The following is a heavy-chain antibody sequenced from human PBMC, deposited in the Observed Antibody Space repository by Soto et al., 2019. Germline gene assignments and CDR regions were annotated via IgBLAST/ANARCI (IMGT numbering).Heavy chain of an antibody. D-gene: IGHD2-15*01. CDR1: DGSISSSSYY. J-gene: IGHJ4*02. V-gene: IGHV4-39*01. Sequence: ASETLSLTCTVSDGSISSSSYYWGWIRQPPGKGLEWIGSIYYSGSTYYNPSLKSRVTISVDTSKNQFSLKLSSVTAADTAVYYCARHGAGYCSGGSCYFDYWGQGTLVTVSS. CDR2: IYYSGST. CDR3: ARHGAGYCSGGSCYFDY.